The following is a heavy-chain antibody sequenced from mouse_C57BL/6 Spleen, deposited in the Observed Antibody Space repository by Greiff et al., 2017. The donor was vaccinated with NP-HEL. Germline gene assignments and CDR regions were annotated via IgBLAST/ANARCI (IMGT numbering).Heavy chain of an antibody. CDR2: IDPETGGT. CDR1: GYTFTDYE. J-gene: IGHJ3*01. V-gene: IGHV1-15*01. CDR3: TRWHYYGSSGFAY. D-gene: IGHD1-1*01. Sequence: QVQLQQSGAELVRPGASVTLSCKASGYTFTDYEMHWVKQTPVHGLEWIGAIDPETGGTAYNQKFKGKAILTADKSSSTAYMELRSLTSEDSAVYYCTRWHYYGSSGFAYWGQGTLVTVSA.